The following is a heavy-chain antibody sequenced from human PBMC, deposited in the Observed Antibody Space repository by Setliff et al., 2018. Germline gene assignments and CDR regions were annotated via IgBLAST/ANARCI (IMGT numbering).Heavy chain of an antibody. CDR1: GFTFSSHW. CDR3: AKDGGTSMVKTYYYGLDV. Sequence: GGSLRLSCVGSGFTFSSHWLDWVRQAPGKGLEWVANINQYGTEKYYVDSVKGRFSVSRDNAKNSLYLDLNSLRAEDMAVYYCAKDGGTSMVKTYYYGLDVWGQGTTVTVSS. D-gene: IGHD5-18*01. CDR2: INQYGTEK. J-gene: IGHJ6*02. V-gene: IGHV3-7*01.